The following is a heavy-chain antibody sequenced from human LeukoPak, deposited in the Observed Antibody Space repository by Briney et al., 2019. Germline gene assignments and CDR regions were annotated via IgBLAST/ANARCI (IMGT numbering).Heavy chain of an antibody. CDR2: IYHSGST. D-gene: IGHD2-2*01. CDR3: AALGYCSSTSCLGVDY. V-gene: IGHV4-4*02. J-gene: IGHJ4*02. CDR1: GGSISSSNW. Sequence: SETLSLTCAVSGGSISSSNWWSWVRQPPGKGLEWIGEIYHSGSTNYNPSLKSRVTISVDKSKNQFSLKLSYVTAADTAVYYCAALGYCSSTSCLGVDYWGQGTLVTVSS.